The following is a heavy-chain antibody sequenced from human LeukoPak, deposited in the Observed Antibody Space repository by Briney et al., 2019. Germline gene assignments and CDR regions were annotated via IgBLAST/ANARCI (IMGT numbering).Heavy chain of an antibody. Sequence: PGGSLRLSCAASGFTFDDYGMHWVRQAPGQGLEWVSGISWNSGSIDYADSVKGRFTISRDNAKNSLYLQMNSLRAEDTALYYCAKDPYFYGWGSFDYWGQGTLVTVSS. CDR3: AKDPYFYGWGSFDY. J-gene: IGHJ4*02. CDR2: ISWNSGSI. D-gene: IGHD3-10*01. CDR1: GFTFDDYG. V-gene: IGHV3-9*01.